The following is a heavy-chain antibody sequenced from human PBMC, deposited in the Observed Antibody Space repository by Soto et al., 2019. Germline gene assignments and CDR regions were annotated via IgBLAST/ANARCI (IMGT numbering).Heavy chain of an antibody. CDR1: GFTFSSYA. J-gene: IGHJ4*02. CDR2: ISGSGGST. D-gene: IGHD5-18*01. V-gene: IGHV3-23*01. CDR3: AKGRGYSYGNSRTYYFDY. Sequence: EVQLLESGGGLVQPGGSLRLSCAASGFTFSSYAMSWVRQAPGKGLEWVSAISGSGGSTYYADSVKGRFTISRDNSKNTLYLQMNSLRAEDTAVYYCAKGRGYSYGNSRTYYFDYWGQGTLVTVSS.